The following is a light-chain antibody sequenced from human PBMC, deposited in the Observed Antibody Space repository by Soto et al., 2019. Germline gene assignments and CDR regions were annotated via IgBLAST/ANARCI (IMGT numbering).Light chain of an antibody. CDR2: GTS. V-gene: IGKV3-20*01. CDR1: QGVSSNY. Sequence: EIVLTQSPGTLSLSPGERATLSCRASQGVSSNYLAWYQQKSGQAPRLLLYGTSSRATGIPERFSGSGSGTDFTLTISRVEPDDFAVYCCQHYGSSRTFGQGTKVEIK. J-gene: IGKJ1*01. CDR3: QHYGSSRT.